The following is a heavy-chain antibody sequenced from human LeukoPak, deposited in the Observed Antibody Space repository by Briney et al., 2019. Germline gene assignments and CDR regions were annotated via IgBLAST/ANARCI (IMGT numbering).Heavy chain of an antibody. CDR2: INHSGST. CDR1: GGSFSGYY. J-gene: IGHJ3*02. D-gene: IGHD3-10*01. Sequence: SETLSLTSAVYGGSFSGYYWSWIRQPPGKGLEWIGEINHSGSTNYNPSLKSRVTISVDTSKNQFSLKLSSVTAADTAVYYCARGPRGARGAFDIWGQGTMVTVSS. V-gene: IGHV4-34*01. CDR3: ARGPRGARGAFDI.